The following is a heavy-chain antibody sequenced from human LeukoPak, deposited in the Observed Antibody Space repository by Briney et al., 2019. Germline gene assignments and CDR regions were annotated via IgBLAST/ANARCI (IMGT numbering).Heavy chain of an antibody. J-gene: IGHJ4*02. V-gene: IGHV3-7*03. CDR3: ARDWMLVHRPDY. CDR1: GYSISSGYY. D-gene: IGHD6-13*01. Sequence: ETLSLTCTVSGYSISSGYYWGWIRQPPGKGLEWVANIKQDESEKYYVDSVKGRFTISRDNAKNSLYLQMNSLRAEGTAVYYCARDWMLVHRPDYWGQGTLVTVSS. CDR2: IKQDESEK.